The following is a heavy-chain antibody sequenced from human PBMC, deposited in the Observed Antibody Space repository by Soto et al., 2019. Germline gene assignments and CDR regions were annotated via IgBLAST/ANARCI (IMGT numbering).Heavy chain of an antibody. CDR2: ISGSGGST. V-gene: IGHV3-23*01. J-gene: IGHJ6*02. Sequence: GGSLRLSCAASGFTFSSYAMSWVRQAPGKGLEWVSAISGSGGSTYYADSVKGRFTISRDNSKNTLYLQMNSLRAEDTAVYYCAKGVTMVRGVMVPCYYYGMDVWGQGTTVTVSS. CDR3: AKGVTMVRGVMVPCYYYGMDV. D-gene: IGHD3-10*01. CDR1: GFTFSSYA.